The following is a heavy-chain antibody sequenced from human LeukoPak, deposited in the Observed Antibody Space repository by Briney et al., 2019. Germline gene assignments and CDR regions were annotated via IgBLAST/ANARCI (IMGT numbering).Heavy chain of an antibody. V-gene: IGHV3-23*01. D-gene: IGHD2-15*01. CDR3: AKDHFAVATDDYYGMDV. CDR1: GFTFSIYA. J-gene: IGHJ6*02. CDR2: ISGSGGST. Sequence: GGSLRLSCAASGFTFSIYAMHWVRQAPGKGLEWVSAISGSGGSTYYADSVKGRFTISRDNAKNTLYLQMNSLRAEDTAVFYCAKDHFAVATDDYYGMDVWGQGTTVTVSS.